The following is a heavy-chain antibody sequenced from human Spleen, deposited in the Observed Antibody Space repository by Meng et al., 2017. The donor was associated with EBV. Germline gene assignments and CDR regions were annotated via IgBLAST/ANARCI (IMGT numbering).Heavy chain of an antibody. V-gene: IGHV4-30-4*01. D-gene: IGHD1-14*01. J-gene: IGHJ4*02. CDR1: GDSISGGGNY. Sequence: VGLKGSGPGLWKPLPPLSPTCAVSGDSISGGGNYWSWIRQPPGKGLEWLGYIYFSGSTYYNPSLRSRITISLDTSDNHFSLKLTSVTAADTAVYYCAGRDHAPLYWGQGALVTVSS. CDR3: AGRDHAPLY. CDR2: IYFSGST.